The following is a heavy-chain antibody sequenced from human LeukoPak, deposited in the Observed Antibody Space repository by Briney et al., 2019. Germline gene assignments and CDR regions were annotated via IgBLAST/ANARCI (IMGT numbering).Heavy chain of an antibody. CDR2: IKSKDVGATT. Sequence: GGSLRLSCAASGFTFSYVWMSWVRQAPGKGLEWVGRIKSKDVGATTDYAAPVKGRFTISRDDSKNSLYLQMDSLKTEDTGVYYCATDLARGYFGSWGQGTLVTVSS. CDR1: GFTFSYVW. D-gene: IGHD2/OR15-2a*01. V-gene: IGHV3-15*01. CDR3: ATDLARGYFGS. J-gene: IGHJ4*02.